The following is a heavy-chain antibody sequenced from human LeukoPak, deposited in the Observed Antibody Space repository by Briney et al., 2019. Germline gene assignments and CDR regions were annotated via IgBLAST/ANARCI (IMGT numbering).Heavy chain of an antibody. CDR2: IIPIFGTA. CDR1: GYTFTGYY. Sequence: ASVKVSCKASGYTFTGYYMRWVRQAPGQGLEWMGGIIPIFGTANYAQKFQGRVTITTDESTSTAYMELSSLRSEDAAVYYCAREPVWFGELYWGQGTLVTVSS. J-gene: IGHJ4*02. CDR3: AREPVWFGELY. D-gene: IGHD3-10*01. V-gene: IGHV1-69*05.